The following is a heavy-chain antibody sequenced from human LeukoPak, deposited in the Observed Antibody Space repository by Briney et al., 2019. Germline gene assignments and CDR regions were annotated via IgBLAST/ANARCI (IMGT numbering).Heavy chain of an antibody. D-gene: IGHD6-13*01. CDR3: ARDNRAAAATGDY. CDR1: GGSISSSSYY. CDR2: IYYSGST. Sequence: SETLSLTCTVSGGSISSSSYYWGWIRQPPGKGLEWIGSIYYSGSTYYNPSLKSRVTISVGTSKNQFSLKLSSVTAADMAVYYCARDNRAAAATGDYWGQGTLVTVSS. V-gene: IGHV4-39*07. J-gene: IGHJ4*02.